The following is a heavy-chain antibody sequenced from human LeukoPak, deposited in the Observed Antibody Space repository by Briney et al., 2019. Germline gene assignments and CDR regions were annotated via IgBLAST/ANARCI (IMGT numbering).Heavy chain of an antibody. J-gene: IGHJ4*02. CDR3: ATRGAFINY. Sequence: PGGSLRLSCAASGFTFSSYEMNWVRQAPGKGLEWVSYISSSSSTIYYADSVKGRFTISRDNAKNSLYLQMNSLRAEDTAVYYCATRGAFINYWGQGTLVTVSS. CDR1: GFTFSSYE. V-gene: IGHV3-48*03. D-gene: IGHD3-10*01. CDR2: ISSSSSTI.